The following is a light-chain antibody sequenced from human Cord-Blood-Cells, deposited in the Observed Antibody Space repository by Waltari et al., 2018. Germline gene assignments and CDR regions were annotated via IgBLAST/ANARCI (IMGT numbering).Light chain of an antibody. CDR3: QQYYSYPFT. V-gene: IGKV1-8*01. CDR1: QGISSY. J-gene: IGKJ3*01. Sequence: AIRITQSPSSLSASTGDRVTITCRASQGISSYLAWYQQKPWKAPKLLIYAASTLQSGVPSRFSGSGSGTDFTLTISCLQSEDFATYYCQQYYSYPFTFGPGTKVDIK. CDR2: AAS.